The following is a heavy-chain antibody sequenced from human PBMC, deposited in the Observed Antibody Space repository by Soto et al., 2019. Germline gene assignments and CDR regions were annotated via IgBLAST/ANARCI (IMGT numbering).Heavy chain of an antibody. V-gene: IGHV4-39*01. CDR2: IYYSGST. J-gene: IGHJ5*02. CDR3: ATQEVGGRYVYTFDP. Sequence: QLHLRESGPGLVKPSETLSLTCTVSGGSITSSSYYWGWIRQPPGKGLEWIGSIYYSGSTYYNPSPKRRFTVSVDTSKNQFSLKLSSVTAADTAVYYCATQEVGGRYVYTFDPWGQGTLVTVSS. CDR1: GGSITSSSYY. D-gene: IGHD1-26*01.